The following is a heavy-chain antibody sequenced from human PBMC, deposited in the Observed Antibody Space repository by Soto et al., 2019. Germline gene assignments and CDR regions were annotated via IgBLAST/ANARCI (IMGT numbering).Heavy chain of an antibody. V-gene: IGHV4-30-4*01. CDR1: GDSISTVDYF. CDR3: ARGRYCRTGRCFPNWFDS. CDR2: IYKSATT. Sequence: SETLSLTCSVSGDSISTVDYFWAWVRQPPGQALEYIGYIYKSATTYYNPSFESRVAISLDTSKSQFSLNVTSLTAADTAVYFCARGRYCRTGRCFPNWFDSWGQGTLVTVSS. J-gene: IGHJ5*01. D-gene: IGHD2-15*01.